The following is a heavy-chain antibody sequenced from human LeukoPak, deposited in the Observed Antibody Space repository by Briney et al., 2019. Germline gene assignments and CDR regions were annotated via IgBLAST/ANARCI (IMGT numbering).Heavy chain of an antibody. CDR2: MNQDGSAN. Sequence: GGSLRLSCAASGFTFSTYWMSWARQAPGKGLEWVAKMNQDGSANSYVDSVKGRFPISRDTAQNPLYLQMNSLRAEDTAVYFCASANSGRTSFAPWGQGTLVIVSS. CDR1: GFTFSTYW. V-gene: IGHV3-7*01. J-gene: IGHJ5*02. CDR3: ASANSGRTSFAP. D-gene: IGHD6-19*01.